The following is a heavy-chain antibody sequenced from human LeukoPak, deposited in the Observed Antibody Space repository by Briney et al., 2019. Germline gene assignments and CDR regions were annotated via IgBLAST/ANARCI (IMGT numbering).Heavy chain of an antibody. CDR2: ISKDGSIR. Sequence: GGSLRLSCVVSRVDFSRAAMYWVRQAPGKGLEWVGVISKDGSIRAYADPVKGRFTMSRDNSKNTLYLQMNSLKPEDSTVYYCVREPYGMWGQGTMVTVSS. V-gene: IGHV3-30*04. CDR1: RVDFSRAA. J-gene: IGHJ3*02. CDR3: VREPYGM.